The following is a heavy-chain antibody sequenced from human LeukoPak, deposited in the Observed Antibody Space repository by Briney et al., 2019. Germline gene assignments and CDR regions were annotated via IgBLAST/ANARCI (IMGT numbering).Heavy chain of an antibody. CDR3: ARHRRIMITFGGVMRAFDI. CDR2: INHSGST. Sequence: SETLSLTCAVYGGSFSGYYWSWIRQPPGKGLEWIGEINHSGSTNYNPSLKSRVTISVDTSKNQFSLKLSSVTAADTAVYYCARHRRIMITFGGVMRAFDIRGQGTMVTVSS. D-gene: IGHD3-16*01. CDR1: GGSFSGYY. V-gene: IGHV4-34*01. J-gene: IGHJ3*02.